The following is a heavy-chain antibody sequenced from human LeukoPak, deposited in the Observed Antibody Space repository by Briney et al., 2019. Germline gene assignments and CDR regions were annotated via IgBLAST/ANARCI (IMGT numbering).Heavy chain of an antibody. Sequence: PSETLSLTCTVSGGSISSYYWSWIRQPPGKGLEWIGYIYYSGSTNYNPSLKSRVTISVDTSKNQFSLKLSSVTAADTAVYYCARLRFGRKGDVWGKGTTVTISS. CDR1: GGSISSYY. CDR2: IYYSGST. V-gene: IGHV4-59*01. D-gene: IGHD3-16*01. J-gene: IGHJ6*04. CDR3: ARLRFGRKGDV.